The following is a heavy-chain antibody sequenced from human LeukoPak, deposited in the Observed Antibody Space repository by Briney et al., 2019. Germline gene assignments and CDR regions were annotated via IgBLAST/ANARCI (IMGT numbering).Heavy chain of an antibody. J-gene: IGHJ4*02. D-gene: IGHD5-24*01. CDR3: ANLGPPGRDHYLES. V-gene: IGHV3-7*01. CDR1: GFTFTAYW. Sequence: EGSLRVSCAASGFTFTAYWMGWVRQAPGKGPEWVANINQDGSSIVDSVKGRFTISRDNAKNSLYLQMNSLRDEDTAVYYCANLGPPGRDHYLESWGQGTLVTVSS. CDR2: INQDGSSI.